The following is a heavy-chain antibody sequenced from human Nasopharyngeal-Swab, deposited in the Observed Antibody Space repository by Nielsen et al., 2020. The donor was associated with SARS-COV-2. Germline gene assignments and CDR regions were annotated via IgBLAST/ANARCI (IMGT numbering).Heavy chain of an antibody. CDR1: GGSFNGYY. J-gene: IGHJ6*02. D-gene: IGHD3-22*01. Sequence: SEILSLTCAVYGGSFNGYYWSWIRKSPGKGLECIGEINHSGSTNYNPSLKSRVTISVDTSKTQFSLKLSPVTAADTAVYYCARGSTMNGYYGMDVWGQVTTVTVSS. CDR2: INHSGST. CDR3: ARGSTMNGYYGMDV. V-gene: IGHV4-34*01.